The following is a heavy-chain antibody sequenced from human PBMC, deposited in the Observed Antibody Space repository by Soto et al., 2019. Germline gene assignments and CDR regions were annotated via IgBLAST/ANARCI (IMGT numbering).Heavy chain of an antibody. V-gene: IGHV3-48*01. CDR3: ARGEGSSYDRLYNWFDP. D-gene: IGHD6-13*01. Sequence: HPGGSLRLSCAASGFTFSSYSMNWVRQAPGKGLEWVSYISSSSSTIYYADSVKGRFTISRDNAKNSLYLQMNSLRAEDTAVYYCARGEGSSYDRLYNWFDPWGQGTLVTVSS. CDR1: GFTFSSYS. J-gene: IGHJ5*02. CDR2: ISSSSSTI.